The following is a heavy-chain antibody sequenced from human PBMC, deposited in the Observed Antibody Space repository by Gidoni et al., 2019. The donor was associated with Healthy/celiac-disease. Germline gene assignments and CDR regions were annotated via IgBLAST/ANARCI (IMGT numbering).Heavy chain of an antibody. D-gene: IGHD3-22*01. Sequence: QVQLVQSGAEGKKPGTSVKVSCKASGYTFTGYYMHWVRQSPGQGLEWMGWINPNSGGTNYAQKFQGRVTMTRDTSISTAYMELSRLRSDDTAVYYCAREGHYYDSSARYWGQGTLVTVSS. CDR1: GYTFTGYY. CDR2: INPNSGGT. J-gene: IGHJ4*02. V-gene: IGHV1-2*02. CDR3: AREGHYYDSSARY.